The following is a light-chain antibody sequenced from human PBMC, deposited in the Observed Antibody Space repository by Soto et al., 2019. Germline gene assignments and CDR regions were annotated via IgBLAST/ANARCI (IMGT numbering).Light chain of an antibody. CDR3: QPSYSTLYT. J-gene: IGKJ2*01. V-gene: IGKV1-12*01. CDR1: QGINSW. CDR2: SAY. Sequence: EIQMTQCPSSVSASVGDRVIITCLASQGINSWLSWYQQKPGKAPKLLIYSAYSLVSGITSRFSGSGSGTDFTLTISSLQPEDFATYYCQPSYSTLYTFGQGTQVEIK.